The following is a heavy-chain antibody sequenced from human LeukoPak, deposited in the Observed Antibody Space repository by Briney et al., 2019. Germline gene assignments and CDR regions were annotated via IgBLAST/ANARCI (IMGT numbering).Heavy chain of an antibody. D-gene: IGHD7-27*01. Sequence: ASVKVSCKASGYTFTGYYMHWVRQAPGQGLEWMGWINPNSGGTNYAQKFQGRVTMTRDTSISTAYMELSRLRSDDTAVYYCPRATFPNWDDAFDIWGQGTMVTVSS. CDR3: PRATFPNWDDAFDI. CDR2: INPNSGGT. J-gene: IGHJ3*02. CDR1: GYTFTGYY. V-gene: IGHV1-2*02.